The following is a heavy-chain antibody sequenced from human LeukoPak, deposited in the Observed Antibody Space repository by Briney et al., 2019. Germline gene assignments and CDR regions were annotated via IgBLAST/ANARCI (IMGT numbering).Heavy chain of an antibody. CDR2: INHSGST. J-gene: IGHJ4*02. Sequence: SETLSLTCAVYGGSFSGYYWSWIRQPPGQGLEWIGEINHSGSTNYNPSLKSRVTISVDTSKNKFSLKLSSVTAADTAVYYCAGLGYCSSTSCFSFDYWGQGPLVTVSS. CDR3: AGLGYCSSTSCFSFDY. CDR1: GGSFSGYY. D-gene: IGHD2-2*01. V-gene: IGHV4-34*01.